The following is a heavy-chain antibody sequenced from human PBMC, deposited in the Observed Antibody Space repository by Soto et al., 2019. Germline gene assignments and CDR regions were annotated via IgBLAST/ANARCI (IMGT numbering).Heavy chain of an antibody. CDR1: GFTFSSYG. D-gene: IGHD3-10*01. J-gene: IGHJ3*02. Sequence: QVQLVESGGGVVQPGRSLRLSCAASGFTFSSYGMHWVRQAPGKGLEWVAVISYDGSNKYYADSVKGRFTISRDNSKNTLYLQMNRLRAEDTAVYYCALINSGAFDIWGQGTMVTVSS. V-gene: IGHV3-30*03. CDR3: ALINSGAFDI. CDR2: ISYDGSNK.